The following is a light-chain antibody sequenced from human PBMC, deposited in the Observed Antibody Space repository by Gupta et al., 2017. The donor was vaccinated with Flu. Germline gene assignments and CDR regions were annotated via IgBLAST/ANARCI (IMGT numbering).Light chain of an antibody. V-gene: IGKV4-1*01. CDR1: QSVSYDANNKHY. J-gene: IGKJ2*01. CDR2: WAS. CDR3: QQCYESPPT. Sequence: DIVMTQSPGSLTMSLGERATITCRSSQSVSYDANNKHYLAWYQQKPGHPPKLLISWASTRASGVPDRFSGRGSGTDFTLTITSLRAEDVAVYYCQQCYESPPTFGQGTKLQI.